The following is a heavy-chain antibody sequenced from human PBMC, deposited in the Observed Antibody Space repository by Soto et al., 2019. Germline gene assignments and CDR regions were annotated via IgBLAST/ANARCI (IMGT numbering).Heavy chain of an antibody. Sequence: TLSRTCTVSGGSISIGGYYWSLILQHPGKGLEWIGYIYYSGSTYYNPSLKSRVTISVDTSKNQFSLKLSSVTAADTAVYYCARDIGSYAYGEGYWGQGIQVTVSS. CDR3: ARDIGSYAYGEGY. V-gene: IGHV4-31*03. J-gene: IGHJ4*02. CDR1: GGSISIGGYY. D-gene: IGHD3-10*01. CDR2: IYYSGST.